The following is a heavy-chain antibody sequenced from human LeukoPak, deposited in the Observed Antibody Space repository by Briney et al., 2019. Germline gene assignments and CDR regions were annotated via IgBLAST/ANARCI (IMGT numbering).Heavy chain of an antibody. D-gene: IGHD6-19*01. CDR2: IRYDGSNK. J-gene: IGHJ5*02. CDR3: AKGYSSGWYYSDP. CDR1: GCTFSNYG. V-gene: IGHV3-30*02. Sequence: GGSLRLSCAASGCTFSNYGMHWVRKAPGKGLEWVAFIRYDGSNKYYADSVKGRFTISRDNSKTTLYLQMNSLRAEDTAVYYCAKGYSSGWYYSDPWGQGTLVTVSS.